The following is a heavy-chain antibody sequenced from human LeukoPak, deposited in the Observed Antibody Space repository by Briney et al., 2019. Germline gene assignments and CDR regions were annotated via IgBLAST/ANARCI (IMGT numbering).Heavy chain of an antibody. CDR3: ARDAVSPFIAAADPRDYYYYMDV. CDR2: IYSGGST. J-gene: IGHJ6*03. D-gene: IGHD6-13*01. CDR1: GFTFSSDA. Sequence: GGSLRLSCAASGFTFSSDAMSWVRQAPGKGLEWVSVIYSGGSTYYADSVKGRFTISRDNSKNTLYLQMNSLRAEDTAVYYCARDAVSPFIAAADPRDYYYYMDVWGKGTTVTISS. V-gene: IGHV3-66*01.